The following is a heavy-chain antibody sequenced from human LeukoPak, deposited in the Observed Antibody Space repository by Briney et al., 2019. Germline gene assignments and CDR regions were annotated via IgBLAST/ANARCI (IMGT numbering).Heavy chain of an antibody. Sequence: GESLKISCKGSGYTFTSYWIGWVRQLPGKGLEWMAIIYPGDSDTRYSPSFQGQVTISADKSISTAYLQWGSLKASDTAMYYCARRTDSSGWPFRPWGQGTLVTVSS. CDR3: ARRTDSSGWPFRP. V-gene: IGHV5-51*01. CDR2: IYPGDSDT. D-gene: IGHD6-19*01. CDR1: GYTFTSYW. J-gene: IGHJ1*01.